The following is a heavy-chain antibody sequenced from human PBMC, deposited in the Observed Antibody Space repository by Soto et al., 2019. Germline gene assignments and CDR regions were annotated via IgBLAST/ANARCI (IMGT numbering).Heavy chain of an antibody. D-gene: IGHD3-10*01. CDR1: GGSISSSSYY. Sequence: PSETLSLTCTVSGGSISSSSYYWGWIRQPPGKGLEWIGSIYYSGSTYYNPSLKSRVTISVDTSKNQFSLKLSSVTAADTAVYYCARPFGSGRFYWGQGTLVTVSS. CDR2: IYYSGST. V-gene: IGHV4-39*01. J-gene: IGHJ4*02. CDR3: ARPFGSGRFY.